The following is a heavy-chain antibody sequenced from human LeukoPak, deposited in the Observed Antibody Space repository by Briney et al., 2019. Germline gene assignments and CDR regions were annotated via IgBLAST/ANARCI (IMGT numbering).Heavy chain of an antibody. CDR3: ARVKDYGDYVYYFDY. D-gene: IGHD4-17*01. J-gene: IGHJ4*02. CDR2: ITSSGTYI. V-gene: IGHV3-21*01. CDR1: GFTFNNYN. Sequence: GGSLRLSCATSGFTFNNYNMNWVRQAPGRALEWVSSITSSGTYIFYADSVKGRFTISRDNAKNSLYLQMNSLGPEDTAVYYCARVKDYGDYVYYFDYWGQGTLVTVSS.